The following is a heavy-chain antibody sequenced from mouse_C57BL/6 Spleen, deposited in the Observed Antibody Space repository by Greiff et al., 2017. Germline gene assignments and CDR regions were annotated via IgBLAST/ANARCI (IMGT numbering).Heavy chain of an antibody. J-gene: IGHJ3*01. V-gene: IGHV1-52*01. CDR3: ASEGTYYSNYLAGFAY. D-gene: IGHD2-5*01. CDR1: GYTFTSYW. CDR2: IDPSDSET. Sequence: VQLQQPGAELVRPGSSVKLSCKASGYTFTSYWMHWVKQRPIQGLEWIGNIDPSDSETHYNQKFKDKATLTVDKSSSTSYMQLSSLTSEDSAVYYCASEGTYYSNYLAGFAYWGQGTLVTVSA.